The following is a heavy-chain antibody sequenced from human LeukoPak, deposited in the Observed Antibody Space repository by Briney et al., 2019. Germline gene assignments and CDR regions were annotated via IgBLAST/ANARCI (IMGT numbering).Heavy chain of an antibody. D-gene: IGHD6-13*01. J-gene: IGHJ4*02. CDR1: GFTFSSYA. V-gene: IGHV3-30-3*01. Sequence: GGSLRLSCAASGFTFSSYAMHWVRQAPGKGLEWVAVISCDGSNKYYADSVKGRFTISRDNAKNSLYLQMNSLRAEDTAVYYCARDQAAAGTAFDYWGQGTLVTVSS. CDR2: ISCDGSNK. CDR3: ARDQAAAGTAFDY.